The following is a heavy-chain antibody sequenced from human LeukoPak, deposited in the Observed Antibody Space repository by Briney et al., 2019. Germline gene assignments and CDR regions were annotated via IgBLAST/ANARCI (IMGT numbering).Heavy chain of an antibody. CDR2: INHSGST. CDR3: ARVGERKPIDY. CDR1: GGSFSGYY. D-gene: IGHD3-3*01. Sequence: SETLSLTCAVYGGSFSGYYWSWIRQPPGKGLEWIGEINHSGSTNYNPSLKSRVTISVDTSKNQFSLKLSSVTAADTAVYYCARVGERKPIDYWGQGTLVTVSS. J-gene: IGHJ4*02. V-gene: IGHV4-34*01.